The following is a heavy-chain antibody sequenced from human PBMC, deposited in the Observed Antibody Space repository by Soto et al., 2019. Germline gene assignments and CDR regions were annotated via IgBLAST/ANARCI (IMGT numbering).Heavy chain of an antibody. V-gene: IGHV3-11*06. CDR3: VRDRDWAFDI. Sequence: LRLSFAASGCALRDYSMNWVRQAPGKGLEWVSYTGTSRKYTFYADSVRGRFTISRDEARNSVYLQLNSLRDEDTAVYYCVRDRDWAFDIWGQGTMVTVSS. D-gene: IGHD3-9*01. CDR2: TGTSRKYT. CDR1: GCALRDYS. J-gene: IGHJ3*02.